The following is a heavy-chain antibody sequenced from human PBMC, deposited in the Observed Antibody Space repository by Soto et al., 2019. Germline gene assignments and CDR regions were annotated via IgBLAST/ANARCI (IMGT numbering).Heavy chain of an antibody. CDR3: ARSESIARNWFDP. CDR1: GFSFTNYW. V-gene: IGHV5-10-1*01. J-gene: IGHJ5*02. Sequence: PWESLKISCKTSGFSFTNYWISWVRHVPGKGLEWMGNIDPVDSYVNYSPYFQGHVPFSVDTSISTAFLHWSSLQASDSATYFCARSESIARNWFDPWGQGTLVTVSS. CDR2: IDPVDSYV. D-gene: IGHD6-13*01.